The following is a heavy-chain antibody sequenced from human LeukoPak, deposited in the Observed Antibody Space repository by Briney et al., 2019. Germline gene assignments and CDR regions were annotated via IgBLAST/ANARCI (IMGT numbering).Heavy chain of an antibody. J-gene: IGHJ4*02. D-gene: IGHD3-22*01. CDR3: ARVRDYYDSSGEDY. Sequence: SVKVSCKASGGTFSSYAISWVRQAPGQGLEWMGGIIPIFGTANYAQKFQGRVTITADESTSTAYMELSSLRSEDTAVYYCARVRDYYDSSGEDYWGQGTLVTVSS. CDR1: GGTFSSYA. V-gene: IGHV1-69*13. CDR2: IIPIFGTA.